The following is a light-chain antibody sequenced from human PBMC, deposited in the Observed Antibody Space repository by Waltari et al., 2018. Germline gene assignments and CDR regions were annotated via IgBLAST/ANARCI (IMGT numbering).Light chain of an antibody. V-gene: IGLV3-19*01. Sequence: SSELTQDPAVSVAVGQTVRITCQGDSLKTYFASWYQQKPGQAPLLVIYGRNDRPSGIPDRFFGASTGDKSSLTITVAQAEDEADYFCNCRDSSGNHRFGVGTKLTVL. J-gene: IGLJ2*01. CDR2: GRN. CDR3: NCRDSSGNHR. CDR1: SLKTYF.